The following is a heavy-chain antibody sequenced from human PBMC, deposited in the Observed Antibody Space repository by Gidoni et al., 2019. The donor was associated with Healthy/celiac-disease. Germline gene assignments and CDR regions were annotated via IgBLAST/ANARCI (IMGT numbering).Heavy chain of an antibody. D-gene: IGHD5-18*01. J-gene: IGHJ4*02. CDR2: IYYSGST. CDR1: GGSISSSSYY. V-gene: IGHV4-39*01. Sequence: QLQLQESGPGLVKPSETLSLTCTVSGGSISSSSYYWGWIRQPPGKGLEWIGSIYYSGSTYYNPSLKSRVTISVDTSKNQFSLKLSSVTAADTAVYYCARLDTAMAINEYYFDYWVQGTLVTVSS. CDR3: ARLDTAMAINEYYFDY.